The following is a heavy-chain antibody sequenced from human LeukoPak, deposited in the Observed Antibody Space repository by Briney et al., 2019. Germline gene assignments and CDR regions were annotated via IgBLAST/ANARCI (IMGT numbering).Heavy chain of an antibody. D-gene: IGHD2-2*01. CDR3: ARGRPLHFIAVVPAVYYFDY. Sequence: PSETLSLTCAVYGGSFSGYYWSWIRQPPGKGLEWIGEINHSGSTNYNPSLKSRVTISVDTSKNQFSLKLSSVTAADTAVYYCARGRPLHFIAVVPAVYYFDYWGQGTLVTVSS. V-gene: IGHV4-34*01. CDR1: GGSFSGYY. J-gene: IGHJ4*02. CDR2: INHSGST.